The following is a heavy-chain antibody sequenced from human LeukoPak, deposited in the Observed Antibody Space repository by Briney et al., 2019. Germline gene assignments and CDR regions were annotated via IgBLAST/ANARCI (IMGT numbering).Heavy chain of an antibody. CDR2: IYYSGST. D-gene: IGHD6-13*01. Sequence: QPSETLSLTCTVSGGSISSSSYYWGWIRQPPGKGLEWIGSIYYSGSTYYNPSLKSRVTISVDTSKNQFSLKLSSVTAADTAVYYCARGGGSGWYYFDYWGQGTLVTVSS. CDR1: GGSISSSSYY. CDR3: ARGGGSGWYYFDY. J-gene: IGHJ4*02. V-gene: IGHV4-39*07.